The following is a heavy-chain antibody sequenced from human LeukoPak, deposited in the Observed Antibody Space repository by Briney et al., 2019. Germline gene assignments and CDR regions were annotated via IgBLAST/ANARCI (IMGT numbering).Heavy chain of an antibody. Sequence: GGSLRLSCAASTFTISSYNMNWVRQAPGKGLEWVSSISSSGTYIYYRDSVKGRFTISRDNSKNTLYLQMNSLRAEDTAVYYCAKPPSSRRVDYWGQGTLVTVSS. CDR3: AKPPSSRRVDY. V-gene: IGHV3-21*01. CDR2: ISSSGTYI. J-gene: IGHJ4*02. CDR1: TFTISSYN. D-gene: IGHD1-14*01.